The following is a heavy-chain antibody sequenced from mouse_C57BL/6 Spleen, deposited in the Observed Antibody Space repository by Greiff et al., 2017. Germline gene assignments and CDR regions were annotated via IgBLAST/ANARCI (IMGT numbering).Heavy chain of an antibody. Sequence: EVQGVESGGGLVKPGGSLKLSCAASGFTFSDYGMHWVRQAPEKGLEWVAYISSGSSTIYYADTVKGRITITRDNAKSTLFLQMPSMRSEDTATYYCASSYYGYDDAMDYWGQGTSVTVSS. CDR1: GFTFSDYG. V-gene: IGHV5-17*01. CDR3: ASSYYGYDDAMDY. D-gene: IGHD2-9*01. CDR2: ISSGSSTI. J-gene: IGHJ4*01.